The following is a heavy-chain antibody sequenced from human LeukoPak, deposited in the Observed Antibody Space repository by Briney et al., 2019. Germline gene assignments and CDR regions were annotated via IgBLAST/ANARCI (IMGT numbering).Heavy chain of an antibody. CDR3: ARVLGTIWYAFDI. V-gene: IGHV4-38-2*02. CDR2: IYHSGST. J-gene: IGHJ3*02. CDR1: GYSISSGYY. Sequence: SETLSLTCTVSGYSISSGYYWGWIRQPPGKGLEWIGSIYHSGSTYYNPSLKSRVTISVDRSKNQFSLKLSSVTAADTAVYYCARVLGTIWYAFDIWGQGTMVTVSS. D-gene: IGHD5-24*01.